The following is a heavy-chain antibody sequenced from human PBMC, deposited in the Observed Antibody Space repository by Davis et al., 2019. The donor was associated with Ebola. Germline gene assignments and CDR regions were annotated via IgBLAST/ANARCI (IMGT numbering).Heavy chain of an antibody. Sequence: GESLKISCAASGFTFSSYGMHWVRQASGKGLEWVAFIRYDGSNKYYADSVKGRFTISRDNSKNTLYLQMNSLRAEDTAVYYCARVSVPSLGDYVGPLDYWGQGTLVTVSS. J-gene: IGHJ4*02. CDR3: ARVSVPSLGDYVGPLDY. CDR1: GFTFSSYG. CDR2: IRYDGSNK. D-gene: IGHD4-23*01. V-gene: IGHV3-30*02.